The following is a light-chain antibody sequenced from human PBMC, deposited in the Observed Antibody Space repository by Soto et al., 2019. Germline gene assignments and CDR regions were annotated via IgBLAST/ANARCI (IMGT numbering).Light chain of an antibody. CDR2: DAS. CDR3: QQHTNWPLT. V-gene: IGKV3-11*01. Sequence: EIVLTQSPGTLSLSPGARAPLSCRASQSVSSFLAWYQQKPGQAPRLLIYDASNRATGIPARFSGSGSGTDFTLTISSLEPEDFAVYYCQQHTNWPLTFGGGTKVDIK. J-gene: IGKJ4*01. CDR1: QSVSSF.